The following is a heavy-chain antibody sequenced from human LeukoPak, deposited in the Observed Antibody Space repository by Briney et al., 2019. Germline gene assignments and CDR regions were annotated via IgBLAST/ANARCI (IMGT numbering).Heavy chain of an antibody. V-gene: IGHV3-11*01. CDR2: ISSGGSTI. CDR3: ARVSYYDYVWGSSDY. J-gene: IGHJ4*02. CDR1: GFTFSDYY. D-gene: IGHD3-16*01. Sequence: PGGSLRLSCAASGFTFSDYYMSWIRQAPGKGLEWVSYISSGGSTIYYADSVKGRFTISRDNAKNSLYLQMNSLRAEDTAVYYCARVSYYDYVWGSSDYWGQGTLVTVSS.